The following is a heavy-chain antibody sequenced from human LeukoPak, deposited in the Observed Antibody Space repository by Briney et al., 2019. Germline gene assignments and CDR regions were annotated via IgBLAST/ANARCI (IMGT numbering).Heavy chain of an antibody. D-gene: IGHD4-17*01. V-gene: IGHV3-30*18. CDR1: GFSFISYG. J-gene: IGHJ4*02. Sequence: GSLRLSCAASGFSFISYGMHWVRQAPGKGLEWVGVISDDGRRKDYADSVRGRFTISRDNSKDTLYLQMNSLRAEDTAVYYCAKRPSDYGDYVTYFDYWGQGTLVTVSS. CDR2: ISDDGRRK. CDR3: AKRPSDYGDYVTYFDY.